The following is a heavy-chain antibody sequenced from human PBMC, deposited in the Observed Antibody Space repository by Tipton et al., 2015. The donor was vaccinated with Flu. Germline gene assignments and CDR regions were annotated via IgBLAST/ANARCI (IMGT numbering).Heavy chain of an antibody. CDR1: GYTVTSYN. Sequence: QVQLVQSGAEVKKPGASVKVSCKASGYTVTSYNMHWVRQAPGQGLEWMGIIYPAGGGISYAQKFQGRVIMTRDRSTGTVHMELGRLKSDDTAVYYCARDKGGGTYAFDAWGQGTMVTVSS. CDR3: ARDKGGGTYAFDA. V-gene: IGHV1-46*01. D-gene: IGHD1-1*01. CDR2: IYPAGGGI. J-gene: IGHJ3*01.